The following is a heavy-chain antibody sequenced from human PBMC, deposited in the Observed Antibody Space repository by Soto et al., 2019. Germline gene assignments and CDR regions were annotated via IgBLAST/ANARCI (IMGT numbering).Heavy chain of an antibody. CDR1: GFTFSSYA. CDR3: AKSPEWPNRYFDY. D-gene: IGHD3-3*01. J-gene: IGHJ4*02. CDR2: ITGNSGST. V-gene: IGHV3-23*01. Sequence: LRLSCAASGFTFSSYAMVWVRQAPGKGLEWVSTITGNSGSTAYGDSVKGRFTISRDNSKSTLYLQLNSLEFEDTSAYDCAKSPEWPNRYFDYWGQGTLVTVSS.